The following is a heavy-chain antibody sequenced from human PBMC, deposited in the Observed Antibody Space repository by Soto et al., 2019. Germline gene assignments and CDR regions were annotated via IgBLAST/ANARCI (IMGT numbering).Heavy chain of an antibody. CDR1: GFSLSTSGMC. V-gene: IGHV2-70*11. Sequence: GSGPTLVNPTQTLTLTCTFSGFSLSTSGMCVSWIRQPPGKALEWLARIDWDDDKYYSTSLRTRLTVSKDTSKNQVVLTMTNMDPVDTATYYCARAYSGAYCSFDFWGHGTLVTVSS. CDR2: IDWDDDK. J-gene: IGHJ4*01. CDR3: ARAYSGAYCSFDF. D-gene: IGHD1-26*01.